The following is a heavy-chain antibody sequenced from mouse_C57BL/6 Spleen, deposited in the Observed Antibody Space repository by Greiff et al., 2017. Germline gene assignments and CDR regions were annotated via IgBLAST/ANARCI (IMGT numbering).Heavy chain of an antibody. V-gene: IGHV1-76*01. Sequence: QVQLQQSGAELVRPGASVKLSCKASGYTFTDYYINWVKQRPGQGLEWIARIYPGSGTTYYNEKFKGKATLTAEKSSSTAYMQLSSLTSEDSAVYFCARKGYYGSSYGAMDYCVKEPQSPSPQ. J-gene: IGHJ4*01. CDR2: IYPGSGTT. D-gene: IGHD1-1*01. CDR1: GYTFTDYY. CDR3: ARKGYYGSSYGAMDY.